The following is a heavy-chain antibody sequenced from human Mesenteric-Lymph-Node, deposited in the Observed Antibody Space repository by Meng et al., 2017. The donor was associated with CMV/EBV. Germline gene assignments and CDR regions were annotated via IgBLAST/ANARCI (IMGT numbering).Heavy chain of an antibody. Sequence: GESLKISCAASGFTFSSYSMNWVRQAPGKGLEWVSGINWNGGSTGYADSVKGRFTISRDNAKNSLYLQMNSLRAEDTALYHCARVSSGWSRGGMDVWGQGTTVTVSS. CDR1: GFTFSSYS. CDR3: ARVSSGWSRGGMDV. D-gene: IGHD6-19*01. CDR2: INWNGGST. V-gene: IGHV3-20*01. J-gene: IGHJ6*02.